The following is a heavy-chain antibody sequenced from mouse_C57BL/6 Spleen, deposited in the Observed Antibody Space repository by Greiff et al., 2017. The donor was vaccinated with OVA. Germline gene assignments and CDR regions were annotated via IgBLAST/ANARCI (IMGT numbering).Heavy chain of an antibody. CDR3: AATGTGNFDV. V-gene: IGHV1-61*01. CDR2: IYPSDSET. D-gene: IGHD4-1*02. J-gene: IGHJ1*03. CDR1: GYTFTSYW. Sequence: QVQLQQPGAELVRPGSSVKLSCKASGYTFTSYWMDWVKQRPGQGLEWIGNIYPSDSETHYNQKFKDKATLTVDKSSSTAYMQLSSLTSEDSAVYYCAATGTGNFDVWGTGTTVTVSS.